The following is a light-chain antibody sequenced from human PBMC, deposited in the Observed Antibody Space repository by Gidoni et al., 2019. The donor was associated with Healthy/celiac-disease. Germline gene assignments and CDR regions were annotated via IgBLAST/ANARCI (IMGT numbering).Light chain of an antibody. V-gene: IGKV1-5*03. CDR3: QQYNSYSPWT. Sequence: DIQMTQSPSTLSASVGDRVTLNCRASKCISSWLAWYQQKPGKAPKLLIYKASSLESGVPSRFSGSGSWTEFTLTISILQPDYFATYYCQQYNSYSPWTFGQGTKVEIK. CDR2: KAS. CDR1: KCISSW. J-gene: IGKJ1*01.